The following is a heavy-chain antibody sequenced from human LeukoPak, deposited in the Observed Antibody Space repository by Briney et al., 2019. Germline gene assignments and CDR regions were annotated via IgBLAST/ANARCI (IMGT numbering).Heavy chain of an antibody. CDR2: IYHSGST. CDR3: ARSYWTGYHHLDF. D-gene: IGHD3/OR15-3a*01. J-gene: IGHJ4*02. V-gene: IGHV4-39*07. CDR1: GGSISSSSYY. Sequence: SETLSLTCTVSGGSISSSSYYWGWIRQPPGKGLEWIGEIYHSGSTNYNPSLKSRLTISVDKSKNQFSLKLSSVTAADTAVYLCARSYWTGYHHLDFWGQGTLVTVSS.